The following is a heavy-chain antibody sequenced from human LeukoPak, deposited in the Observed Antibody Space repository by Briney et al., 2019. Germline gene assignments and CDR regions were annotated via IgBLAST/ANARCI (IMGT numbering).Heavy chain of an antibody. CDR1: GYTFTNYY. CDR3: ARAGSITILRGVTGSQFDY. D-gene: IGHD3-10*01. V-gene: IGHV1-46*01. CDR2: INPSGGST. J-gene: IGHJ4*02. Sequence: ASVKVSCKASGYTFTNYYMHWVRQAPGQGLEWVRIINPSGGSTSYAQKFQGRVTMTRDTSTSTVYMELSSLRSEDTAVYYCARAGSITILRGVTGSQFDYWGQGTLVTVSS.